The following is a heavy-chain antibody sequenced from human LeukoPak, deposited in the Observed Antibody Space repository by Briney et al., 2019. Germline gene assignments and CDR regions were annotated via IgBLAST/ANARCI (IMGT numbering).Heavy chain of an antibody. D-gene: IGHD3-10*01. CDR1: RFSLNTPGLG. J-gene: IGHJ4*02. CDR2: HSCDDEK. Sequence: SAPTLFNPTQTLTLTCTFSRFSLNTPGLGVDWIRHPPGNTLETHAPHSCDDEKRYSPSLKSRLTITKDTSKNQVVLTMTDMDPVVTATYYCAHSSYYGSGSYYYYYYFDYWGQGTLVTVSS. V-gene: IGHV2-5*02. CDR3: AHSSYYGSGSYYYYYYFDY.